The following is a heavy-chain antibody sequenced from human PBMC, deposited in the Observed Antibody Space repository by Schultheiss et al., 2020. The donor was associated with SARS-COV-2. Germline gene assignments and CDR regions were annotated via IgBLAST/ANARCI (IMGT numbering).Heavy chain of an antibody. CDR2: INHSKST. D-gene: IGHD3-10*01. J-gene: IGHJ4*02. Sequence: SQTLSLTCAVYGGSFSGYYWSWIRQPPGKGLEWIGEINHSKSTNYNPSLKSRVTISVDTSKNQFSLKLSSVTAADTAVYYCARGLRDGSGSYLGYWGQGTLVTVSS. CDR3: ARGLRDGSGSYLGY. CDR1: GGSFSGYY. V-gene: IGHV4-34*01.